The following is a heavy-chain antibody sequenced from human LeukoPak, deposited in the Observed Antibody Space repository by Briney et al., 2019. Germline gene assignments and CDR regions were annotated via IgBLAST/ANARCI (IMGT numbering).Heavy chain of an antibody. CDR1: GYTSTSYA. J-gene: IGHJ4*02. D-gene: IGHD2/OR15-2a*01. V-gene: IGHV1-3*01. CDR2: INAGNGNT. CDR3: ARHFYGAFGFKFDY. Sequence: ASVKVSCKASGYTSTSYAMHWVRQAPGQRLEWMGWINAGNGNTKYSQKFQGRVTITRDTSASTAYMELSSLRSEDTAVYYCARHFYGAFGFKFDYWGQGTLVTVSS.